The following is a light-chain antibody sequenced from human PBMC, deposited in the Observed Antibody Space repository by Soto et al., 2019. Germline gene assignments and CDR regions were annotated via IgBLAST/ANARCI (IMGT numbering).Light chain of an antibody. CDR1: QSISSW. V-gene: IGKV1-5*03. CDR3: QQYKSYWT. J-gene: IGKJ1*01. Sequence: DIQMTQSPSTLSASVGDRVTITCRASQSISSWVAWYQQKPGKAPKLLIYKASSLESGVPSRFSGSGSGTEFALTISSLQPEDFATYSCQQYKSYWTFGQGTKVEIK. CDR2: KAS.